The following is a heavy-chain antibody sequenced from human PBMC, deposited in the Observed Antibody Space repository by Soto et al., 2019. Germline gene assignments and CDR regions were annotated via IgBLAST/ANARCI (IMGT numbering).Heavy chain of an antibody. J-gene: IGHJ4*02. CDR2: ISNAGGAT. V-gene: IGHV3-11*01. CDR3: ARRGSTVTSTY. Sequence: PGGSLRLSCAASGFTFSDYYMTWIRQAPGKGLEWISYISNAGGATSYADSVKGRFTISRDNAKNSLFLQMNNLRAEDTAVYCWARRGSTVTSTYWGQGTLVTVSS. CDR1: GFTFSDYY. D-gene: IGHD4-17*01.